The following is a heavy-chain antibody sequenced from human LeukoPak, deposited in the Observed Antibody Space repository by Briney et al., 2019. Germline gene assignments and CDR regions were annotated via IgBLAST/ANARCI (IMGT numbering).Heavy chain of an antibody. V-gene: IGHV3-9*03. D-gene: IGHD2-2*01. Sequence: GGSLRLSCAASGFTFDDYAMHWVRQAPGKGLEWVSGISWNSGSIGYADSVKGRFTISRDNAKNSLYLQMNSLRAEDMALYYXXXGYCSSTSMCSLDYWGQGTLVTVSS. CDR2: ISWNSGSI. CDR1: GFTFDDYA. CDR3: XXGYCSSTSMCSLDY. J-gene: IGHJ4*02.